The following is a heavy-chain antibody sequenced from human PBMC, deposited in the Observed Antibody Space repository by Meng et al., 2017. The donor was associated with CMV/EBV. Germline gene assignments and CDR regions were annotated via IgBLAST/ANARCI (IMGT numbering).Heavy chain of an antibody. V-gene: IGHV1-18*01. CDR3: ARTTGFDP. Sequence: ASVKVSCKGSGYYFNAFGISWMRQAPGQGLEWMGWISAYNGNTNYAQKLQGRVTMTTDTSTSTAYMELRSLRSDDTAVYYCARTTGFDPWGQGTLVTVSS. J-gene: IGHJ5*02. D-gene: IGHD1-14*01. CDR2: ISAYNGNT. CDR1: GYYFNAFG.